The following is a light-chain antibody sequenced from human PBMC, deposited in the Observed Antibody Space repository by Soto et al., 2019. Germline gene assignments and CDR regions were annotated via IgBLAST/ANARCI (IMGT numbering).Light chain of an antibody. V-gene: IGLV2-14*01. CDR3: FSYTTSRTLV. CDR1: SSDVGGYNY. J-gene: IGLJ3*02. Sequence: QSALTQPASVSGSPGQSITISCTGTSSDVGGYNYVSWYQQHPAKTPKLMIYEVSNRPSGVSHRYSGSKSSNTASLTISGLQAEDEADYYCFSYTTSRTLVFGGGTQVTVV. CDR2: EVS.